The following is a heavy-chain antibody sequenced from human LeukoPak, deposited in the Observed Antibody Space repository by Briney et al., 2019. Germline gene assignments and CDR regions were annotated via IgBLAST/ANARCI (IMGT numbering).Heavy chain of an antibody. CDR2: ISHDGSNK. V-gene: IGHV3-30*18. CDR3: AKPGKRRVVTITDFDY. D-gene: IGHD3-22*01. CDR1: GFTFSYYG. Sequence: GSSLRLSCAASGFTFSYYGMHWVRQAPGRGLEGVAVISHDGSNKYYADSVKGRSTISRDNSKNTLYLQMNSLRPEDTSVYYCAKPGKRRVVTITDFDYWGQGTLVTVSS. J-gene: IGHJ4*02.